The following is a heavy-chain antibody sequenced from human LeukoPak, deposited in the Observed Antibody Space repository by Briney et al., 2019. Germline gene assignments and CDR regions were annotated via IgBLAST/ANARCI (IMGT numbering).Heavy chain of an antibody. D-gene: IGHD2-2*01. CDR3: ATTPRCSSTSCYWYFDL. J-gene: IGHJ2*01. CDR2: IIPIFGTA. Sequence: GASVKVSCKASGGTFSSYAISWVRQAPGQGLEWMGGIIPIFGTANYAQKFQGRVTITTDESTSTAYMELSSLRSEDTAVYYCATTPRCSSTSCYWYFDLWGRGTLVTVSS. CDR1: GGTFSSYA. V-gene: IGHV1-69*05.